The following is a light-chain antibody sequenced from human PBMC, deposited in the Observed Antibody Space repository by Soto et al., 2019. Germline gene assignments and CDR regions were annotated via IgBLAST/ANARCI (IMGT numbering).Light chain of an antibody. CDR3: QQADSFPLT. J-gene: IGKJ4*01. CDR2: AAS. V-gene: IGKV1-12*01. Sequence: DIQMTQSPSSVSASVGDRVTITCRASQGISNWLAWYQQKPGKAPRLHIYAASSLQSGVPSRFSGSGYGTDFTLTISSLQPEDSATYYCQQADSFPLTFGGGTKVDIK. CDR1: QGISNW.